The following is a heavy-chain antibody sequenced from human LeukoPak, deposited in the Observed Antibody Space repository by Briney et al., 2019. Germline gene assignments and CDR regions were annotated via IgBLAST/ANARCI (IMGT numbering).Heavy chain of an antibody. D-gene: IGHD2-15*01. CDR2: IGTAGDT. CDR3: ARGSYCSGGACSPVGAFDI. CDR1: GFTFSSCD. Sequence: GGSLRLSCAASGFTFSSCDMHWVRQAPGKGLEWVSGIGTAGDTYYPGSIKGRFTFSRENAKNSLFLQMNGLRVGGTAVYYCARGSYCSGGACSPVGAFDIWGQGTVVTVSS. J-gene: IGHJ3*02. V-gene: IGHV3-13*01.